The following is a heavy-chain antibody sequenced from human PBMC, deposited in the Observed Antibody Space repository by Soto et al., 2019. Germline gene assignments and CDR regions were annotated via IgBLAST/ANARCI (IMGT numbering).Heavy chain of an antibody. CDR3: ARDRRVNVEMAPRPLGV. CDR2: INPSGGST. D-gene: IGHD5-12*01. V-gene: IGHV1-46*01. Sequence: GASVKVSCKASGYTFTSYYMHWVRQAPGQGLEWMGIINPSGGSTSYAQKFQGRVTMTRDTSTSTVYMELSSLRSEDTAVYYCARDRRVNVEMAPRPLGVWGQAILVTVSS. CDR1: GYTFTSYY. J-gene: IGHJ4*02.